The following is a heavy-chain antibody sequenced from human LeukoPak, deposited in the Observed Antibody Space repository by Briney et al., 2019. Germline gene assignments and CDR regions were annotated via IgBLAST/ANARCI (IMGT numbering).Heavy chain of an antibody. J-gene: IGHJ4*02. CDR1: GGSISSGSCY. CDR3: ARDLYGDLDY. D-gene: IGHD4-17*01. Sequence: SETLSLTCTVSGGSISSGSCYWSWIRQPAGKGLEWIGCIYTSGSTNYNPSLKSRVTISVDTSKNQFSLKLSSVTAADTAVYYCARDLYGDLDYWGQGTLVTVSS. V-gene: IGHV4-61*02. CDR2: IYTSGST.